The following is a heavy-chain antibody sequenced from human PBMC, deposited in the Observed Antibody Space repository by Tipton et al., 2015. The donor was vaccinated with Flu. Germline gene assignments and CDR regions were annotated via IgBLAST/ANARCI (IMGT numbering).Heavy chain of an antibody. D-gene: IGHD6-13*01. J-gene: IGHJ6*03. Sequence: LTCTVSGGSISSYYWSWVRQAPGKGLEWVGRIKSKTDGGTTDYAAPVKGRFTISRDDSKNTLYLQMNGLKTEDTAVYYCMAAAGDYYYYYYMDVWGKGTTVTVSS. CDR3: MAAAGDYYYYYYMDV. CDR1: GGSISSYY. CDR2: IKSKTDGGTT. V-gene: IGHV3-15*01.